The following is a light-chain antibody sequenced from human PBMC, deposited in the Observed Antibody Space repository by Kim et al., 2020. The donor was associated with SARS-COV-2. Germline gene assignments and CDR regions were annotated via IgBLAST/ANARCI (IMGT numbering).Light chain of an antibody. J-gene: IGKJ2*01. CDR1: QSVASDY. CDR2: GAS. V-gene: IGKV3-20*01. CDR3: QQYGSSPYT. Sequence: EIVLTQSPDTLSLSPGERGTLSCRASQSVASDYLAWFQKKPGQPPRLLVYGASTRANGIPDRFRGSGSGTDFTLTITRLEPEDFAVYYCQQYGSSPYTFGQGTKLEI.